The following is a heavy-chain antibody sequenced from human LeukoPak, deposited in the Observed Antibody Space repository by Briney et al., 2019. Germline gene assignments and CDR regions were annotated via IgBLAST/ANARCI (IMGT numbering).Heavy chain of an antibody. V-gene: IGHV3-11*04. CDR2: ISSSGSTI. CDR1: GFTFSDYY. D-gene: IGHD3-22*01. Sequence: PGGSLRLSCAASGFTFSDYYMSWVRQAPGKGLEWVSYISSSGSTIYYADSVKGRFTISRDNVKNSLYLQMNSLRAEDTAVYYCARDHYYDSSGYYLFYWGQGTLVTVSS. J-gene: IGHJ4*02. CDR3: ARDHYYDSSGYYLFY.